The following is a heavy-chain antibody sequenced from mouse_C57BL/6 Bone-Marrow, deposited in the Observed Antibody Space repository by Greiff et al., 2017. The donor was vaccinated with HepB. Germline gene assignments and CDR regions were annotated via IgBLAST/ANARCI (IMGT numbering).Heavy chain of an antibody. CDR2: IRSKSSNYAT. J-gene: IGHJ1*03. D-gene: IGHD2-5*01. Sequence: EVQGVESGGGLVQPKGSLKLSCAASGFTFNTYAMHWVRQAPGKGLEWVARIRSKSSNYATYYADSVKDRFTISRDDSQSMLYLQMNNLKTEDTAMYYCVRDQGYSNSDWYFDVWGTGTTVTVSS. CDR3: VRDQGYSNSDWYFDV. V-gene: IGHV10-3*01. CDR1: GFTFNTYA.